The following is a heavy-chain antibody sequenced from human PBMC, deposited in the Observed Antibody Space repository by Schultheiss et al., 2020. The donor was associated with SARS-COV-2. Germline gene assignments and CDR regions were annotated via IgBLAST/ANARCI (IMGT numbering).Heavy chain of an antibody. J-gene: IGHJ3*02. D-gene: IGHD1-26*01. Sequence: GESLKISCAASGFTFSSYEMNWVRQAPGKGLEWVSYISSSGSTIYYADSVKGRFTISRDNAKNSLYLQMNSLRAEDTAVYYCAKDRWELLPRNDAFDIWGQGTMVTVSS. V-gene: IGHV3-48*03. CDR2: ISSSGSTI. CDR1: GFTFSSYE. CDR3: AKDRWELLPRNDAFDI.